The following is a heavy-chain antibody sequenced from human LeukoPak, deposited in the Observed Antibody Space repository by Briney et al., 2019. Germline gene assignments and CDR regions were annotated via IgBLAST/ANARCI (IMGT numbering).Heavy chain of an antibody. Sequence: SETLSLTCTVSGGLISSGDFYWNWIRQPPGKGLEWIGYISYSGSSYYNPSLKSRVTMSVDTSKNQFSLNLSSVTAADTAVYYCARVGRYSDYEGWFDSWGQGTLVTVSS. J-gene: IGHJ5*01. CDR1: GGLISSGDFY. CDR2: ISYSGSS. V-gene: IGHV4-30-4*01. CDR3: ARVGRYSDYEGWFDS. D-gene: IGHD5-12*01.